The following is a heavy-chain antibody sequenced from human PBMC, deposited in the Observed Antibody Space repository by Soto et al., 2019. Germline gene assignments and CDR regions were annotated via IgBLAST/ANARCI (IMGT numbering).Heavy chain of an antibody. CDR3: ASSVSSGWFNYYYYYGMDV. CDR2: ISSSSSTI. Sequence: GGSLRLSCAASGFTFSSYSMNWVRQAPGKGLEWVSYISSSSSTIYYADSVKGRFTISRDNAKNSLYLQMYSLRDEDTAVYYCASSVSSGWFNYYYYYGMDVWGQGTTVTVSS. CDR1: GFTFSSYS. V-gene: IGHV3-48*02. J-gene: IGHJ6*02. D-gene: IGHD6-19*01.